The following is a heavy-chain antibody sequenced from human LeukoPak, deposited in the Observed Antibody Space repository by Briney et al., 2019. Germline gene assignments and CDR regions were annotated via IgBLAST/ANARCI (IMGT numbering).Heavy chain of an antibody. Sequence: GRSLRLSCAASGFTFDDYAMHWVRQAPGKGLEWVSGTSWNSGSIGYADSVKGRFTISRDNAKNSLYLQMNSLRAEDTALYYCAKDMRSGYPYYYYYYGMDVWGQGTTVTVSS. V-gene: IGHV3-9*01. CDR3: AKDMRSGYPYYYYYYGMDV. CDR1: GFTFDDYA. J-gene: IGHJ6*02. D-gene: IGHD3-3*01. CDR2: TSWNSGSI.